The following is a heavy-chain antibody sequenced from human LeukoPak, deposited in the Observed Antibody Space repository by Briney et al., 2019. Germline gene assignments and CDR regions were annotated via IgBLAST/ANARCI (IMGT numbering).Heavy chain of an antibody. J-gene: IGHJ4*02. CDR1: GYSFTTYW. V-gene: IGHV5-51*01. CDR3: ARHEGSGSYYSY. CDR2: ISPDDSEI. D-gene: IGHD1-26*01. Sequence: GVSLKISCKGSGYSFTTYWIAWVRQMPGRGLEWMGIISPDDSEIRYSPSFRGQVTISADKSTSTACLQWSRLRASDTAIYYCARHEGSGSYYSYCGQGTLVTVSS.